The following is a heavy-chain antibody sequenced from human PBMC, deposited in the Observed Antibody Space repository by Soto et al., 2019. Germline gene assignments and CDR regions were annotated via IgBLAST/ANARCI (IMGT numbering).Heavy chain of an antibody. CDR1: GDSVSSNSAA. V-gene: IGHV6-1*01. D-gene: IGHD3-22*01. Sequence: SQTLSLTCAISGDSVSSNSAAWNWIRQSPSRGLEWLGRTYYRSKWYNDYAVSVKSRITINPDTSKNQFSLQLNSVTPEDTAVYYCARGPLGDSSGYYEPDYYFDYWGQGTLVTVSS. J-gene: IGHJ4*02. CDR2: TYYRSKWYN. CDR3: ARGPLGDSSGYYEPDYYFDY.